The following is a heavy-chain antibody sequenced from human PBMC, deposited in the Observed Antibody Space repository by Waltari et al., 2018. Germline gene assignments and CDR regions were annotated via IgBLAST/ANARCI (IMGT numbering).Heavy chain of an antibody. CDR3: AKARPYCGGDCYLFDY. V-gene: IGHV3-23*01. J-gene: IGHJ4*02. D-gene: IGHD2-21*01. CDR1: GFTFSSYA. CDR2: ISGSGGST. Sequence: VQLLESGGGLVQPGGSLRLSCAASGFTFSSYAMSWVRQAPGKGREWVSAISGSGGSTYYADSVKGRFTISRDNSKNTLYLQMNSLRAEDTAVYYCAKARPYCGGDCYLFDYWGQGTLVTVSS.